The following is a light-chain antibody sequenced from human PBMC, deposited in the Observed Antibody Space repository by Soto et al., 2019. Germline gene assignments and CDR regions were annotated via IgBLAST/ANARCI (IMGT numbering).Light chain of an antibody. CDR2: EGG. CDR1: SSDVGNYNL. J-gene: IGLJ2*01. Sequence: QYVLTQPASLSGSPGQSITISCTGTSSDVGNYNLVSWYQQYPGKAPKLMIYEGGKRPSGVSNRFSGSKSGNTASLTISGLQAEDEADYYCCSFALRSTLIFGGGTKLTVL. CDR3: CSFALRSTLI. V-gene: IGLV2-23*01.